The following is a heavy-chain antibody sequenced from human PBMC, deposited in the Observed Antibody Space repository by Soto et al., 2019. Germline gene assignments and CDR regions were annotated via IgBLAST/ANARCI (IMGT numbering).Heavy chain of an antibody. Sequence: EVQLVESGGGLVKPGGSVRLSCAASGFTFSSYNMNWVRQAPGKGLEWVSSISSSSSYIYYADSVKGRFTISRDNAKNSLYLQMSSLRAEDTDVYYCARVHYYDSSAYYLWGQGTLVTVSS. J-gene: IGHJ4*02. V-gene: IGHV3-21*01. D-gene: IGHD3-22*01. CDR2: ISSSSSYI. CDR1: GFTFSSYN. CDR3: ARVHYYDSSAYYL.